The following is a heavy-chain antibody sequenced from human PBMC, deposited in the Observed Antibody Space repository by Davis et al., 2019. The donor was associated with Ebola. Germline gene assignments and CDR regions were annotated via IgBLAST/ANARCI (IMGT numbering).Heavy chain of an antibody. J-gene: IGHJ4*02. V-gene: IGHV3-23*01. CDR2: ISGSGGST. CDR1: GFTFSSYA. Sequence: GESLKISCAASGFTFSSYAMSWVRQAPGKGLEWVSAISGSGGSTYYADSVKGRFTISRDNAKNSLYLQMNSLRDEDTAVYYCARETTVNDYWGQGTLVTVSS. CDR3: ARETTVNDY. D-gene: IGHD4-11*01.